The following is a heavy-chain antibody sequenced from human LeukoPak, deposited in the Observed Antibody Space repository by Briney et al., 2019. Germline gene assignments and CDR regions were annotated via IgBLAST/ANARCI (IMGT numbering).Heavy chain of an antibody. J-gene: IGHJ4*02. D-gene: IGHD3-10*01. Sequence: PGRSLRLSCAASGFSFNTYPMHWVRPAPGKGLEWVAVISNDGNNKYYADSVKGRFTISRDNSNNTLSLQMNGRRVEDTAVYYCARPDDSESFYRANHYWGRGTLVTVS. CDR1: GFSFNTYP. V-gene: IGHV3-30*04. CDR3: ARPDDSESFYRANHY. CDR2: ISNDGNNK.